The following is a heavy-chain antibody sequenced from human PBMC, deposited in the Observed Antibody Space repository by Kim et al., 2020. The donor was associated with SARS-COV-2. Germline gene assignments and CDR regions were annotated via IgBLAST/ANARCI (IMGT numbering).Heavy chain of an antibody. V-gene: IGHV3-15*01. CDR2: IKSKTDGGTT. CDR3: TTAGPWYSGYARDYYYGMDV. Sequence: GGSLRLSCAASGFTFSNAWMSWVRQAPGKGLEWVGRIKSKTDGGTTDYAAPVKGRFTISRDDSKNTLYLQMNSLKTEDTAVYYCTTAGPWYSGYARDYYYGMDVWGQGTTVTVSS. CDR1: GFTFSNAW. J-gene: IGHJ6*02. D-gene: IGHD5-12*01.